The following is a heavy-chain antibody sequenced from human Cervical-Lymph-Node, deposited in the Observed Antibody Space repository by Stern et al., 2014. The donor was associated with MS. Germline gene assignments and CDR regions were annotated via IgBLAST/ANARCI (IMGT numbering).Heavy chain of an antibody. CDR1: GYTFTTPNYG. J-gene: IGHJ4*02. D-gene: IGHD4-11*01. Sequence: VQLVQSGPEVRQPGASVRVSCKASGYTFTTPNYGIAWLREAPGRGLAVMGWISSYNGNTVYAQKLQDRVTMTTDTSTSTAYMELRSLRSDDTAFYYCARERLRDFNDYHFDSWGQGTLVTVSS. V-gene: IGHV1-18*01. CDR3: ARERLRDFNDYHFDS. CDR2: ISSYNGNT.